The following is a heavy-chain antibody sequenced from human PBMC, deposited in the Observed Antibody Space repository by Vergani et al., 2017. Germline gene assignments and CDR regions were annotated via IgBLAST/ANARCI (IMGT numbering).Heavy chain of an antibody. J-gene: IGHJ5*02. CDR3: AREASYLWSGYYPNWFDP. CDR2: IYTSGST. CDR1: GGSISRYY. Sequence: QVQLQESGPGLVKPSETLSLTCTVSGGSISRYYWSWIRQPAGKGLEWIGRIYTSGSTNYNPSLKSRVTMSVDTSKNQFSLKLSSVTAADTAVYYCAREASYLWSGYYPNWFDPWGQGTLVTVSS. V-gene: IGHV4-4*07. D-gene: IGHD3-3*01.